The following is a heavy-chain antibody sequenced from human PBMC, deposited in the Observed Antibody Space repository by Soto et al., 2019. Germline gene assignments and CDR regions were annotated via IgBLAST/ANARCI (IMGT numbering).Heavy chain of an antibody. J-gene: IGHJ3*02. CDR3: AREINAVGLDNAFDI. Sequence: PGGSLRLSCAAPGFTFSSYGMHWVRQAPGKGLEWVAVIWYDGSNKYYADSVKGRFTISRDNSKNTLYLQMNSLRAEDTAVYYCAREINAVGLDNAFDIWGQGTMVTVS. V-gene: IGHV3-33*01. CDR2: IWYDGSNK. CDR1: GFTFSSYG.